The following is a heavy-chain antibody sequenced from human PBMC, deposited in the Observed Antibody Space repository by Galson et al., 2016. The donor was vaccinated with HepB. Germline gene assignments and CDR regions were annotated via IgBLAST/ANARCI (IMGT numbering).Heavy chain of an antibody. CDR3: AKDVYTSGSEYGMDV. CDR1: GFFFSNYG. J-gene: IGHJ6*02. D-gene: IGHD3-10*01. CDR2: VSYDGYSK. V-gene: IGHV3-30*18. Sequence: SLRLSCAASGFFFSNYGMHWVRQAPGKGPAWVAVVSYDGYSKYYADSVKGRFTISRDNSKTTMYLQMNSLRVEDTAVYYCAKDVYTSGSEYGMDVWGQGTTVTVSS.